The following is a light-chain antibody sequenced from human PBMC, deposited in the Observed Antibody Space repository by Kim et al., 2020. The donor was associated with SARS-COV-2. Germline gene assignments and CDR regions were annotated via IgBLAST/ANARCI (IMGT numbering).Light chain of an antibody. CDR1: SLRTYY. CDR3: HSRDNSGDHVL. Sequence: ALGQEVTITCQGDSLRTYYATGYQQRPGQAPIVVSYGKNKRPSGIPDRFSGSSSGNTASLTVTGAQAVDEADYYCHSRDNSGDHVLFGGGTQLTVL. J-gene: IGLJ2*01. V-gene: IGLV3-19*01. CDR2: GKN.